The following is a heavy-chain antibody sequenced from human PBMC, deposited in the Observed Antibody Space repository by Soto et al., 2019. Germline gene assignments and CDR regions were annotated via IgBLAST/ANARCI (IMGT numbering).Heavy chain of an antibody. CDR3: ARDRGGDTAMAVWYYFDY. CDR2: ISYDGSNK. CDR1: GFTFSSYA. V-gene: IGHV3-30-3*01. D-gene: IGHD5-18*01. J-gene: IGHJ4*02. Sequence: QVQLVESGGGVVQPGRSLRLSCAASGFTFSSYAMHWVRQAPGKGLEWVAVISYDGSNKYYADSVKGRFTISRDNSKNTLYLQMNRLRAEDTAVYYCARDRGGDTAMAVWYYFDYWGQGTLVTVSS.